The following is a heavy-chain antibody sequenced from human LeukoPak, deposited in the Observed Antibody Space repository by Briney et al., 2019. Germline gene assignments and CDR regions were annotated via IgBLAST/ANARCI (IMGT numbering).Heavy chain of an antibody. CDR3: ARVNSGYDLGYFDY. D-gene: IGHD5-12*01. J-gene: IGHJ4*02. CDR2: INPNSGGT. V-gene: IGHV1-2*04. CDR1: GYTFTVYY. Sequence: GASVKVSCRASGYTFTVYYMHWVGQAPGQGLEWMGWINPNSGGTNYAQKFQGWVTMTRDTSISTAYMELSRLRSDDTAVYYCARVNSGYDLGYFDYWGQGTLVTVSS.